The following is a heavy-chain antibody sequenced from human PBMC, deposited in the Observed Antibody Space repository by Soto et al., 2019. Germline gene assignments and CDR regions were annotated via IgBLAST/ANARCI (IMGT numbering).Heavy chain of an antibody. D-gene: IGHD5-18*01. V-gene: IGHV3-74*01. Sequence: EVQLLESGGGLVQPGGTLTLSCAASGFTLSHYWMHWVRQVPGRGLVWVSRLNYDGSSTHYADSVSGRFTISRDNAKNTLYLQMSSLRVEDTAIYYCVRSSFGCFDYWGQGTVVTVSS. J-gene: IGHJ4*02. CDR3: VRSSFGCFDY. CDR1: GFTLSHYW. CDR2: LNYDGSST.